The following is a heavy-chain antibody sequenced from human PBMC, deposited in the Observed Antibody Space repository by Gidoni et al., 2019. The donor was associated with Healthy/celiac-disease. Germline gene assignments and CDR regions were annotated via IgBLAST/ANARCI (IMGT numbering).Heavy chain of an antibody. V-gene: IGHV4-38-2*01. Sequence: QVQLQESGPGLVKPSETLSLTCAVSGYSISSGYSWGWIRQPPGKGLEWIGSIYHSGSTYYNPSLKSRVTISVDTSKNQFSLKLSSVTAADTAVYYCARRGDVWGSSGYYYVVDYWGQGTLVTVSS. CDR3: ARRGDVWGSSGYYYVVDY. CDR2: IYHSGST. CDR1: GYSISSGYS. J-gene: IGHJ4*02. D-gene: IGHD3-22*01.